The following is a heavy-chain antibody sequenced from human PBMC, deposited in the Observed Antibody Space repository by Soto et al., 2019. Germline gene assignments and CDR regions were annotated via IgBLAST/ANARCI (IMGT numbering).Heavy chain of an antibody. CDR1: GFTFSNFG. CDR2: ISADGSDK. J-gene: IGHJ4*02. V-gene: IGHV3-30*18. D-gene: IGHD3-3*01. Sequence: QVQLVESGGGVVQPGRSLRLSCAASGFTFSNFGMHWGRQAPGKGLEWVAAISADGSDKYFSDSVKRRFPISRDNSKNTLFLQMNSLRVEDTAVYYCTKGSEVARQELDYWGQGTLVTVSS. CDR3: TKGSEVARQELDY.